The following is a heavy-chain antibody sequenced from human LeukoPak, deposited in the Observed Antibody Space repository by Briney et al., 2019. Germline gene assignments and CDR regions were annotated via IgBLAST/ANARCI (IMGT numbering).Heavy chain of an antibody. J-gene: IGHJ4*02. Sequence: GGSLRLSCAASGFTFSSYWMSWVRQAPGKGLEWVANIKQDGSEKYYVDSVKGRFTISRDNAKNSLYLQMNSLRAEDTALYYCARDWRPLVATAGADSDYWGQGTLVTVSS. CDR3: ARDWRPLVATAGADSDY. V-gene: IGHV3-7*01. CDR1: GFTFSSYW. CDR2: IKQDGSEK. D-gene: IGHD5-12*01.